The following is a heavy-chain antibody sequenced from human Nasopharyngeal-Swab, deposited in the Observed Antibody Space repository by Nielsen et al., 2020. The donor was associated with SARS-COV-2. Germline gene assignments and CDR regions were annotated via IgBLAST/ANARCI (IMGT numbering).Heavy chain of an antibody. Sequence: ASVTVSCKVSGYTLPELSMHWVRQAPGTGLEWMGGFDPEDGETIYAQKFQGRVTMTEDTSTDTAYMELSSLRSEDTAVYYCATSAPYCSSTSCSYWFDPWGQGTLVTVSS. D-gene: IGHD2-2*01. CDR1: GYTLPELS. V-gene: IGHV1-24*01. CDR2: FDPEDGET. J-gene: IGHJ5*02. CDR3: ATSAPYCSSTSCSYWFDP.